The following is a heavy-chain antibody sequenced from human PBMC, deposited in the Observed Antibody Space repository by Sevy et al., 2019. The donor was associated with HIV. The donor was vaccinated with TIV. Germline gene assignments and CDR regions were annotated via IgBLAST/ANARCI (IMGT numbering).Heavy chain of an antibody. CDR2: IYSGGST. J-gene: IGHJ6*02. CDR1: EFTVSSNY. V-gene: IGHV3-53*01. D-gene: IGHD1-7*01. Sequence: GGSLRLSCAASEFTVSSNYMSWVRQAPGKGLEWVSVIYSGGSTYYADSVKGRFTISRDNSKNTLYLQMNSLRAEDTAVYYCARDRSGTTGAYYYYGMDVWGQGTTVTVSS. CDR3: ARDRSGTTGAYYYYGMDV.